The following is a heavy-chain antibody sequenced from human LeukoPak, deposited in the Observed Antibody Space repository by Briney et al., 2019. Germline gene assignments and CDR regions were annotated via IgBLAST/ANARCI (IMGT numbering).Heavy chain of an antibody. CDR1: GFTFDDYA. CDR3: ARGSVQLWLRDTYYYMDV. J-gene: IGHJ6*03. V-gene: IGHV3-20*04. D-gene: IGHD5-18*01. CDR2: INWNGRIT. Sequence: PGGSLRLSCAASGFTFDDYAMNWVRQVPGRGLEWVSGINWNGRITEYADSVKDRFTISRQNTKNSLYLYMNNLGGEDTALYFCARGSVQLWLRDTYYYMDVWGKGITVTVSS.